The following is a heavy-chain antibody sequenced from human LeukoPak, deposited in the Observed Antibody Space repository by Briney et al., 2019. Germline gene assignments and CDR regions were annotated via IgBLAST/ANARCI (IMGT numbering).Heavy chain of an antibody. D-gene: IGHD6-19*01. J-gene: IGHJ4*02. CDR2: INPNSGGT. Sequence: ASVKVSCKASGYTFTGYYMHWLRQAPGQGLEWMGWINPNSGGTNYAQKFQGRVTMTKDTSTSTVYMELSSLRSEDTAVYYCARGEQWLTLSPLRDWGQGTLVTVSS. CDR3: ARGEQWLTLSPLRD. V-gene: IGHV1-2*02. CDR1: GYTFTGYY.